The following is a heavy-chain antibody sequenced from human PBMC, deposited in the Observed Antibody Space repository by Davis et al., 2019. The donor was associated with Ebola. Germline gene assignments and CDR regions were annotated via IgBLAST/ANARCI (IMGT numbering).Heavy chain of an antibody. V-gene: IGHV4-59*01. Sequence: PGGSLRLSCTVSGGSISSYYWSWIRQPPGKGLEWIGYIYYSGSTNYNPSLKSRVTISVDTSKNQFSLKLSSVTAADTAVYYCARGAMLDVWGQGTTVTVSS. CDR1: GGSISSYY. CDR3: ARGAMLDV. CDR2: IYYSGST. J-gene: IGHJ6*02.